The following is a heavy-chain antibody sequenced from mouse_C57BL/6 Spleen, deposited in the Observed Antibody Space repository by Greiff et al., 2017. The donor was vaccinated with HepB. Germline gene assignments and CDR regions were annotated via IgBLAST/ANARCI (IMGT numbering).Heavy chain of an antibody. V-gene: IGHV3-6*01. CDR2: ISYDGSN. CDR1: GYSITSGYY. CDR3: ARKDMVTTGFDY. Sequence: EVKLQESGPGLVKPSQSLSLTCSVTGYSITSGYYWNWIRQFPGNKLEWMGYISYDGSNNYNPSLKNRISITRDTSKNQFFLKLNSVTTEDTATYYCARKDMVTTGFDYWGQGTTLTVSS. J-gene: IGHJ2*01. D-gene: IGHD2-2*01.